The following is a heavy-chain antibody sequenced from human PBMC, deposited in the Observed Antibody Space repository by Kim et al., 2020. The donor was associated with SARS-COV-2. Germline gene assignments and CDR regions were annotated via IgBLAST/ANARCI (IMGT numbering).Heavy chain of an antibody. CDR2: VYTGGNT. CDR1: GGSINNYY. D-gene: IGHD2-2*01. V-gene: IGHV4-4*07. Sequence: SETLSLTCTVSGGSINNYYWTWVRQPAGKGLEWLGRVYTGGNTKFNPSLKSRLSMSVDTSRNLFSLTLTSVSASDTAVYYCARIQSPDYSTSTPFDFWGPGTLVTVSS. CDR3: ARIQSPDYSTSTPFDF. J-gene: IGHJ4*02.